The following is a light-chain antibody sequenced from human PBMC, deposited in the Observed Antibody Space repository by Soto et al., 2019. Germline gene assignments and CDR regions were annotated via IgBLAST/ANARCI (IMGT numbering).Light chain of an antibody. CDR1: QSVTNY. V-gene: IGKV3-11*01. Sequence: DIFLTQSPDPLSLSPGERATLSCKSSQSVTNYIAWYQQRPGQAPRLIIYDASNRASGVPARFSGSWSGTELTLTISSLQSDDFAVYHCQQYNNWPPTLGHGTRLEIK. J-gene: IGKJ5*01. CDR2: DAS. CDR3: QQYNNWPPT.